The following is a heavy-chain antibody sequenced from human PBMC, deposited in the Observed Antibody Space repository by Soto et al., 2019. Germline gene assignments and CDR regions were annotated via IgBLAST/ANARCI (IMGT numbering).Heavy chain of an antibody. D-gene: IGHD2-15*01. CDR1: GYTFTSYG. J-gene: IGHJ4*02. Sequence: QVQLVQSGAEVKKPGASVEISCKASGYTFTSYGISWVRQAPGQGLEWMGWISAYNGNTNYAQKLQGRVTMTTDTSTSTAYMELRSLRSDDTAVYYCARDSGVYCSGGSCYPGDYWGQGTLVTVSS. CDR3: ARDSGVYCSGGSCYPGDY. CDR2: ISAYNGNT. V-gene: IGHV1-18*01.